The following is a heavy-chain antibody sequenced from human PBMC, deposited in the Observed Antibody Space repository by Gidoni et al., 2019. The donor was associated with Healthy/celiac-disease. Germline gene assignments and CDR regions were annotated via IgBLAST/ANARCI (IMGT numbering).Heavy chain of an antibody. J-gene: IGHJ3*02. CDR1: GGSFSGYY. D-gene: IGHD2-15*01. V-gene: IGHV4-34*01. Sequence: QVQLQQWGAGLLKPSETLSLTCAVYGGSFSGYYWSWIRQPPGKGLEWIGEINHSGSTNYNPSLKSRVTISVDTSKNQFSLKLSSVTAADTAVYYCARDKVVGRDAFDIWGQGTMVTVSS. CDR3: ARDKVVGRDAFDI. CDR2: INHSGST.